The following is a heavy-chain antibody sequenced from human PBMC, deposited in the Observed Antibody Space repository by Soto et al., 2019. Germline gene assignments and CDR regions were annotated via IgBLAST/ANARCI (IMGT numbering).Heavy chain of an antibody. Sequence: SGPTLVNPTQTLTLTCTFSGFSLSTSGMCVSWIRQPPGKALEWLALIDWDDDKYYSTSLKTRLTISKDTSKNQVVLTMTNMDPVDTATYYCARASYYYDSSGYFDYWGPGTLVTVS. CDR2: IDWDDDK. CDR1: GFSLSTSGMC. CDR3: ARASYYYDSSGYFDY. V-gene: IGHV2-70*01. J-gene: IGHJ4*02. D-gene: IGHD3-22*01.